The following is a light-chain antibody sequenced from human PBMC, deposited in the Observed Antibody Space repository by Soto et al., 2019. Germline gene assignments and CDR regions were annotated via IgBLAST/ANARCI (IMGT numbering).Light chain of an antibody. V-gene: IGKV1-9*01. CDR2: AAS. CDR3: QQLDSYPLT. CDR1: QGISSY. J-gene: IGKJ4*01. Sequence: IQLTQSPYSLSASVGDRVTITGRASQGISSYLAWYQQKPGKAPKLLIYAASTLQGGVPSRFSGSGSGTDFTLTISSLQPEDFATYYCQQLDSYPLTFGGGTKVDNK.